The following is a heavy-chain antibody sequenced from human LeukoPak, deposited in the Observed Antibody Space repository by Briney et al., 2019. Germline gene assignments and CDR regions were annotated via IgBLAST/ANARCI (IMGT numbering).Heavy chain of an antibody. CDR2: INPNSCGT. CDR1: VYTFTGYY. J-gene: IGHJ5*02. CDR3: ATVTSSSWGNWFDP. D-gene: IGHD6-13*01. Sequence: ASVKVSFKASVYTFTGYYMHWVRQAPGQGLEWMGWINPNSCGTNYAQKFQGRVTMTRVTSISTACMELSRLRSDDTAVYYCATVTSSSWGNWFDPWGQGTLVTVSS. V-gene: IGHV1-2*02.